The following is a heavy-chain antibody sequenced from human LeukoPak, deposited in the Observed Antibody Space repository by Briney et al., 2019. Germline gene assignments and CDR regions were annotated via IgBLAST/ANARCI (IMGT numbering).Heavy chain of an antibody. CDR3: AELGTTMIGGV. Sequence: GGSLRLSCAASGFSFSGSYMSWIRQAPGKGLEWVSYISGSSNDINYADSVKGRFTVSRDNTKNSLFLQMNSLRAEDTAVYYCAELGTTMIGGVWGKGTTVTISS. CDR1: GFSFSGSY. CDR2: ISGSSNDI. V-gene: IGHV3-11*06. J-gene: IGHJ6*04. D-gene: IGHD3-10*02.